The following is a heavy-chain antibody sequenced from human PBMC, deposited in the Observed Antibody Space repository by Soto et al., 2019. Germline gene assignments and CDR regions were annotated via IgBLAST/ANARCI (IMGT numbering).Heavy chain of an antibody. CDR2: IYYSGST. Sequence: QVQLQESGPGLVKPSQTLSLTCTVSGGSISSGGYYWSWIRQHPGKGLEWIGYIYYSGSTYYNPSLKSRVTISVDTSKNQFSLKLSSVTAADTAVYYCARALGYCSSTSCSNYYYYYGMDVWGQGTTVTVSS. D-gene: IGHD2-2*03. CDR1: GGSISSGGYY. J-gene: IGHJ6*02. V-gene: IGHV4-31*03. CDR3: ARALGYCSSTSCSNYYYYYGMDV.